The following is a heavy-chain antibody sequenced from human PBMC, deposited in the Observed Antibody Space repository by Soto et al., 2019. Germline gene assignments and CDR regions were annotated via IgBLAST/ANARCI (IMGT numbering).Heavy chain of an antibody. Sequence: PGGSLRLSCAASGFTFSSYGMHWVRQAPGKGLEWVAVISYDGSNKYYADSVKGRFTISRDNSKNTLYLQMNSLRAEDTAVYYCAKVPHPYGDYVYYFDYWGQGTLVTVSS. D-gene: IGHD4-17*01. J-gene: IGHJ4*02. CDR1: GFTFSSYG. CDR2: ISYDGSNK. V-gene: IGHV3-30*18. CDR3: AKVPHPYGDYVYYFDY.